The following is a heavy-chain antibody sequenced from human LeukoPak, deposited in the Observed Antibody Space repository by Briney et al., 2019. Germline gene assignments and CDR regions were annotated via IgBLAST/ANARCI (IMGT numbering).Heavy chain of an antibody. CDR3: ARTMACTNGVCSFYLDY. D-gene: IGHD2-8*01. J-gene: IGHJ4*02. CDR1: GDSVSSNSAA. CDR2: TYYRSKWYN. V-gene: IGHV6-1*01. Sequence: SQTLSLTCAISGDSVSSNSAAWNWIRQSPSRGLEWLGRTYYRSKWYNDYAVSVKSRITINPDTSKNQFSLQLNSVTPEDTAVYYCARTMACTNGVCSFYLDYWGQGTLVTVSS.